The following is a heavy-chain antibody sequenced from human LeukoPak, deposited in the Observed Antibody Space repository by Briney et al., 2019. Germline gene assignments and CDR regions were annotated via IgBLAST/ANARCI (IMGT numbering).Heavy chain of an antibody. J-gene: IGHJ3*02. CDR3: ARDFPLVGAQDAFDI. Sequence: GGSLRLSCAASGLTLSCCAMTWVRQAPGKGLEWVAVISYDGSNKYYADSVKGRFTISRDNSKNTLYLQMNSLRAEDTAVYYCARDFPLVGAQDAFDIWGQGTMVTVSS. CDR2: ISYDGSNK. CDR1: GLTLSCCA. V-gene: IGHV3-30-3*01. D-gene: IGHD1-26*01.